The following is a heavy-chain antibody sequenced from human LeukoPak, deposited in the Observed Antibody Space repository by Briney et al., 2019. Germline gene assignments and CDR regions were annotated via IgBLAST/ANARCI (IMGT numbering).Heavy chain of an antibody. CDR3: ARLSTYYDSSAYYYFAFDI. Sequence: PSETLSLTCAVYGGSFSVYFWSWIRQPPGKGLGWIGEINHSGSTNYNPSLRSRVTISVDTSNNQFSLRLSSVTAADTAVYYCARLSTYYDSSAYYYFAFDIWGQGTMVTVSS. CDR2: INHSGST. D-gene: IGHD3-22*01. CDR1: GGSFSVYF. J-gene: IGHJ3*02. V-gene: IGHV4-34*01.